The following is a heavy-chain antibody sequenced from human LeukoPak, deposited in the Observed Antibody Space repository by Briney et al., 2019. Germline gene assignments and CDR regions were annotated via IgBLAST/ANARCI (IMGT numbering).Heavy chain of an antibody. CDR3: ARVMGRRITMVRGLGY. Sequence: ASVKVSCKASGYTFTSYAMNWVRQAPGQGLEWMGWIDAGNGRTKYSQDFQGRVTITRDTSASTAYMELSSLRSEDTAVYYCARVMGRRITMVRGLGYWGQGTLVTVSS. V-gene: IGHV1-3*03. CDR1: GYTFTSYA. J-gene: IGHJ4*02. D-gene: IGHD3-10*01. CDR2: IDAGNGRT.